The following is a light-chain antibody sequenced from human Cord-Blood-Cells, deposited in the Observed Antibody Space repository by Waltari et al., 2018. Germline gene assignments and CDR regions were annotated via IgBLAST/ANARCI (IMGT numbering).Light chain of an antibody. CDR2: AAS. J-gene: IGKJ3*01. CDR1: QSISSY. CDR3: QQSYSTPFA. Sequence: DIQMTQSPSSLSASVGDRVTITCRASQSISSYLNWYQQKPGKAPKLLIYAASSLQSGVPSRFSGSGSGTDFTLTISSLLPEDFATDYCQQSYSTPFAFGPGTKVDIQ. V-gene: IGKV1-39*01.